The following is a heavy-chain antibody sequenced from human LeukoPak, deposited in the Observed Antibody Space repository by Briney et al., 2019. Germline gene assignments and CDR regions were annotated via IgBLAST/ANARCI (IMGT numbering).Heavy chain of an antibody. J-gene: IGHJ4*02. D-gene: IGHD3-10*01. V-gene: IGHV4-39*01. CDR3: ARHGHGSGSYSLDY. CDR1: GGSISSSSYY. CDR2: IYYSGST. Sequence: SETLSLTCTVSGGSISSSSYYWGWIRQPPGKGLEWIGSIYYSGSTYYNPSLKGRVTISVDTSKNQFSLKLSSVTAADTAVYYCARHGHGSGSYSLDYWGQGTLVTVSS.